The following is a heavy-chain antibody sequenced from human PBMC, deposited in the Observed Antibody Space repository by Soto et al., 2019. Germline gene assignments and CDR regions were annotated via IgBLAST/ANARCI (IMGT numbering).Heavy chain of an antibody. CDR2: IYYSGST. V-gene: IGHV4-59*01. Sequence: SETLSLTCTVSGGSISSYYWSWIRQPPGKGLEWIGYIYYSGSTNYNPSLKSRVTISVDTSKNQFSLKLSSVTAADTAVYYCARYGDLPYFDDWGQGTLVTVSS. D-gene: IGHD4-17*01. CDR3: ARYGDLPYFDD. CDR1: GGSISSYY. J-gene: IGHJ4*02.